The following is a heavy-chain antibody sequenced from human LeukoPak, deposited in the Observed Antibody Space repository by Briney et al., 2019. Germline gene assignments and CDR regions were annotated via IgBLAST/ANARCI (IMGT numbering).Heavy chain of an antibody. V-gene: IGHV4-61*02. J-gene: IGHJ4*02. CDR3: ARLLAVADLYFDY. CDR2: IYTSGST. CDR1: GGSISSGSYY. Sequence: SETLSLTCTVSGGSISSGSYYWSWIRQPAGKGLEWIGRIYTSGSTNYNPSLKSRVTISVDTSKNQFSLKLSSVTAADTAVYYCARLLAVADLYFDYWGQGTLVTVSS. D-gene: IGHD6-19*01.